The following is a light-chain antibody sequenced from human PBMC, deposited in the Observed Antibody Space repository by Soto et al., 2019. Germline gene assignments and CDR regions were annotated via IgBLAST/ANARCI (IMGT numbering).Light chain of an antibody. Sequence: EIVLTQSPGTLSLSPGERATLSCRASQSVSSSYLAWYQQKPGQAPRLLIYGASSRATGIPDRFSGSGSGTDFTLTISRLEPEDFAVYYCQQYGRSHALPFGGRTKADIK. CDR1: QSVSSSY. V-gene: IGKV3-20*01. CDR2: GAS. J-gene: IGKJ4*01. CDR3: QQYGRSHALP.